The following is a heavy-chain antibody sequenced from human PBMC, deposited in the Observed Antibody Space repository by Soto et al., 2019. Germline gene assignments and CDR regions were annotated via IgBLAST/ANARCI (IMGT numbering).Heavy chain of an antibody. Sequence: ASVKVSCKASGYIFTSHAIHWVRQAPGQGLEWMGWINAGKGDTKYPQRFQGRVIITRDTSASTAYMELSSLRSEDTAVYYCARNILGGTTDYWGPGTLVTVSS. CDR2: INAGKGDT. D-gene: IGHD1-7*01. V-gene: IGHV1-3*01. J-gene: IGHJ4*02. CDR3: ARNILGGTTDY. CDR1: GYIFTSHA.